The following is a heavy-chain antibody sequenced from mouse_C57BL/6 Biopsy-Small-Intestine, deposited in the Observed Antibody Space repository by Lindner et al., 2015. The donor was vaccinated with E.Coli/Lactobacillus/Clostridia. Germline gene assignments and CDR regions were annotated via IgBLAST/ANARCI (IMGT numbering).Heavy chain of an antibody. J-gene: IGHJ3*01. V-gene: IGHV1-82*01. CDR2: IYPGDGDT. Sequence: VQLQESGPELVKPGASVKISCKASGYAFSNSWMSWIKQRPGKGLEWIGRIYPGDGDTNYNGKFNDKATLTADKSSSTVYMELSRLTSEDSAVYFCARHEDGGFAYWGQGTLVTVSA. CDR1: GYAFSNSW. D-gene: IGHD1-2*01. CDR3: ARHEDGGFAY.